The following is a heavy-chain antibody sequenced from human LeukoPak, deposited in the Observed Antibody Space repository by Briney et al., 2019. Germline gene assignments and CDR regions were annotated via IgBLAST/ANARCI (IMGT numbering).Heavy chain of an antibody. J-gene: IGHJ4*02. CDR3: ARLGSSGYSGIDY. CDR1: GGSISSYY. Sequence: SETLSLTCTVSGGSISSYYWSWIRQPPGKGLEWIGYIYYSGSTNHNPSLKSRVTISVDTSKNQFSLKLGSVTAADTAVYYCARLGSSGYSGIDYWGQGTLVTVSS. D-gene: IGHD3-22*01. CDR2: IYYSGST. V-gene: IGHV4-59*08.